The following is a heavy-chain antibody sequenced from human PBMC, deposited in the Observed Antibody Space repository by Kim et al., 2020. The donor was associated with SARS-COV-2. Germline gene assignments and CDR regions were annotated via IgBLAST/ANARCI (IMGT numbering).Heavy chain of an antibody. CDR1: GASLTSDDSY. D-gene: IGHD6-13*01. CDR3: ARGRDSSRWYEGVAFDR. V-gene: IGHV4-31*02. CDR2: IHYSGRT. Sequence: SETLSLTCTVSGASLTSDDSYWSWLRQHTGKGLEWIGYIHYSGRTYLNPSLRSRLSISIDTSQNHISLKLSSMTAADTAVYYCARGRDSSRWYEGVAFDRCGEGCPVTLPA. J-gene: IGHJ4*02.